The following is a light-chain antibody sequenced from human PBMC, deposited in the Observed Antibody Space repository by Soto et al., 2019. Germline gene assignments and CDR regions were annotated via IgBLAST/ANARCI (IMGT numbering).Light chain of an antibody. CDR3: QQRSNWPRALT. Sequence: EIVLTQSPATLSLSPGERATLSCRASQSVSSYLAWYQQKPGQAPRLLMYDASNRATGIPARFSGSGSGTDFTLTISSLEPEDFAVYHCQQRSNWPRALTFGGGTRVEIK. CDR2: DAS. V-gene: IGKV3-11*01. CDR1: QSVSSY. J-gene: IGKJ4*01.